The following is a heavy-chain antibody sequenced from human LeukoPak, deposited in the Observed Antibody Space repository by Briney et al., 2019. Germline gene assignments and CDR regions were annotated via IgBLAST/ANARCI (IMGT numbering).Heavy chain of an antibody. CDR3: ARRDTGWNYCDY. J-gene: IGHJ4*02. Sequence: SETLSLTCTISGASMNGHYWSWNRQPPGKRLEWIGDIHYKGSTNYNLSLKSRVTISVDTSKNHLSLNLTSVLAADTAIYYCARRDTGWNYCDYWGQGILVTVSS. D-gene: IGHD6-19*01. CDR1: GASMNGHY. V-gene: IGHV4-59*08. CDR2: IHYKGST.